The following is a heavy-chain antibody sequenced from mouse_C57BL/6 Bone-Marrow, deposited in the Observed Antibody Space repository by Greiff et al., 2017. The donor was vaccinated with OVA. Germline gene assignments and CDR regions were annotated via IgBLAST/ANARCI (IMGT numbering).Heavy chain of an antibody. J-gene: IGHJ1*03. D-gene: IGHD1-1*01. CDR1: GYSFTDYN. CDR3: ARTGTTVVDDWYFDV. V-gene: IGHV1-39*01. Sequence: EVHLVESGPELVKPGASVKISCKASGYSFTDYNMNWVKQSNGKSLEWIGVINPNYGTTSYNQKFKGKATLTVDQSSSTAYMQLNSLTSEDSAVYYCARTGTTVVDDWYFDVWGTGTTVTVSS. CDR2: INPNYGTT.